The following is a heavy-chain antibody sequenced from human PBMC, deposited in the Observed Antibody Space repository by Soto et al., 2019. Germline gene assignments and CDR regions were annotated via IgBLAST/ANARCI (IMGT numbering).Heavy chain of an antibody. V-gene: IGHV4-61*01. CDR1: GGSVSSGSYY. CDR2: IYYSGST. CDR3: ARDGEYYDILTGSHDGMDV. Sequence: KPSETLSLTCTVSGGSVSSGSYYWSWIRQPPGKGLEWIGYIYYSGSTNYNPSLKSRVTISVDTSKNQFSLKLSSVTAADTAVYYCARDGEYYDILTGSHDGMDVWGQGTTVTVSS. D-gene: IGHD3-9*01. J-gene: IGHJ6*02.